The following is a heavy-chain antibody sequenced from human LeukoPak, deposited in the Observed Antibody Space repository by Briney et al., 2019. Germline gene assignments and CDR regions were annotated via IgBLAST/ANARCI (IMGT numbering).Heavy chain of an antibody. D-gene: IGHD4-17*01. CDR3: ARDRDYGDSGRAFDI. Sequence: SETLSLTCTVSGGSISSYYWSWIRQPPGKGLEWIGYIHYIGSTNNNPSLKSRVTISIDTSKNQISLKLNSVTAADTAVYYCARDRDYGDSGRAFDIWGQGTMVTVSS. J-gene: IGHJ3*02. V-gene: IGHV4-59*01. CDR2: IHYIGST. CDR1: GGSISSYY.